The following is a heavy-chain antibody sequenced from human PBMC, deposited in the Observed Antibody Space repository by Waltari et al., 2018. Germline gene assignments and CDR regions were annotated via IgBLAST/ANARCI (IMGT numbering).Heavy chain of an antibody. D-gene: IGHD3-3*01. CDR1: GFAFSGYW. CDR3: ARVKFLEWLPQPAVLDY. Sequence: EVQLVESGGGLVQPGGSLRLSCSASGFAFSGYWLPWGRQAPGKGLVWVARVNSGGSGMIYADSVKGRFTISRDNAKNTLHLQMNSLRVEDTAVYYCARVKFLEWLPQPAVLDYWGQGSLVIVSS. J-gene: IGHJ4*02. V-gene: IGHV3-74*01. CDR2: VNSGGSGM.